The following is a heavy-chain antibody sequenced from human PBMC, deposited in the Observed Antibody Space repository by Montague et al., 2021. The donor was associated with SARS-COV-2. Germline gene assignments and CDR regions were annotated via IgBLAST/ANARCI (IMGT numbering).Heavy chain of an antibody. CDR2: IYYSGST. CDR1: GGSISSYY. Sequence: SETLSLTCTVSGGSISSYYWNWIRQSPGKGLEWIGYIYYSGSTKYNPSFKSRVTMLVDTSERQMSLRLNSVTAADTAVYYCAGDRGRFWHFDLWGRDTLVTVSS. D-gene: IGHD5-12*01. CDR3: AGDRGRFWHFDL. V-gene: IGHV4-59*01. J-gene: IGHJ2*01.